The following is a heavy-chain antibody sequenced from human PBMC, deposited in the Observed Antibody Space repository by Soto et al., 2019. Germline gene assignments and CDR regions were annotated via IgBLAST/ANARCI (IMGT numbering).Heavy chain of an antibody. V-gene: IGHV5-51*01. Sequence: PXGXLDICCRGPGYXCPKHWVGWVRQMPGKGLEWMGIIYPGYSETRYSPSFQGQVTISVDKSKKTAYLHWSSLKAPDTDIYYCFILYGAARRGFDYWGPGTLAPVSS. CDR1: GYXCPKHW. CDR3: FILYGAARRGFDY. D-gene: IGHD2-8*01. J-gene: IGHJ4*02. CDR2: IYPGYSET.